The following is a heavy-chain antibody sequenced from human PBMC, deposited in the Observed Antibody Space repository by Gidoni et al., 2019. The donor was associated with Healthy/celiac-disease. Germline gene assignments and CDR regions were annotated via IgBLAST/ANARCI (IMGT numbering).Heavy chain of an antibody. CDR2: TYYRSKWYN. Sequence: QVQLQQSGPGLVKPSQTLSLTCAISGASVSSNSAAWNWIRQSPSRGLEWLGRTYYRSKWYNDYAVSVKSRITINPDTSKNQFSLQLNSVTPEDTAVYYCARAYQPLLLAEVYFDYWGQGTLVTVSS. CDR1: GASVSSNSAA. CDR3: ARAYQPLLLAEVYFDY. D-gene: IGHD2-15*01. J-gene: IGHJ4*02. V-gene: IGHV6-1*01.